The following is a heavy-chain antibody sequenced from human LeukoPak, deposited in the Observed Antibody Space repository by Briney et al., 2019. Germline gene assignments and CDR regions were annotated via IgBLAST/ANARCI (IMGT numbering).Heavy chain of an antibody. CDR1: GFTFSSYS. V-gene: IGHV3-21*01. CDR3: ARDRYSGSAHWYFDL. D-gene: IGHD1-26*01. J-gene: IGHJ2*01. CDR2: ISSSSSYI. Sequence: GGSLRLSCAASGFTFSSYSMNWVRQAPGKGLEWVSSISSSSSYIYYADSVKGRFTISRDNAKNSLYLQMNSLRAEDTAVYYSARDRYSGSAHWYFDLWGRGTLVTVSS.